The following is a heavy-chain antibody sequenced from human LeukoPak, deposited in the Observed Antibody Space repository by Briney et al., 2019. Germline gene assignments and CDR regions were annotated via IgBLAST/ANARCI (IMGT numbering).Heavy chain of an antibody. V-gene: IGHV3-43*02. Sequence: GGSLRLSCAASGFTFDDYAMHWVRQAPGKGLEWVSLISGDGGSTYYADSVKGRFTISRDNSKNTLYLQMNSLRAEDTAVYYCAKDRVGPLDYWGQGTLVTVSS. CDR1: GFTFDDYA. CDR2: ISGDGGST. J-gene: IGHJ4*02. CDR3: AKDRVGPLDY.